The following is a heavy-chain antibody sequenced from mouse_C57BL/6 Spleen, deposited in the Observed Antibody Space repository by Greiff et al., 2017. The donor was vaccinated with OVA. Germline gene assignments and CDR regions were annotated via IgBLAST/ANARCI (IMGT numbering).Heavy chain of an antibody. CDR1: GYTFTSYW. J-gene: IGHJ1*03. CDR3: ARKRLPWYFDV. Sequence: QVQLQQPGAELVRPGSSVKLSCKASGYTFTSYWMHWVKQRPIQGLEWIGNIDPSDSETHYNQKFKDKATLTVDKSSSTAYMQLSSLTSEDSAVYYCARKRLPWYFDVWGTGTTVTVSS. D-gene: IGHD2-2*01. CDR2: IDPSDSET. V-gene: IGHV1-52*01.